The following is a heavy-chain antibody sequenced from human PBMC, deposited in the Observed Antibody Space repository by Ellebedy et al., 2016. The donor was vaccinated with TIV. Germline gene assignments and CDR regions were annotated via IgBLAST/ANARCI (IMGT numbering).Heavy chain of an antibody. V-gene: IGHV4-34*01. Sequence: MPGGSLRLSCAVYGGSFSGYYWSWIRQPPGKGLEWIGEINHSGSTNYNPSLKGRVTIPVDTSKNQFSLKLSSVTAADTAVYYCARGVAARYFGSREKTQRNGLDVWGQGTTVTVSS. CDR3: ARGVAARYFGSREKTQRNGLDV. CDR1: GGSFSGYY. CDR2: INHSGST. J-gene: IGHJ6*02. D-gene: IGHD3-9*01.